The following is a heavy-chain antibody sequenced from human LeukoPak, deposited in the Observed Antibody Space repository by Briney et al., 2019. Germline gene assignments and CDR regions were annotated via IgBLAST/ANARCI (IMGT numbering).Heavy chain of an antibody. CDR2: IYHSGST. Sequence: LETLSLTCTVSGYSISSGYYWGWIRQPPGKGLEWIGSIYHSGSTYYNPSLKSRVTISVDTSKNQFSLKLSSVTAADTAVYYCAIASSGYESFDYWGQGTLVTVSS. V-gene: IGHV4-38-2*02. CDR3: AIASSGYESFDY. CDR1: GYSISSGYY. J-gene: IGHJ4*02. D-gene: IGHD5-12*01.